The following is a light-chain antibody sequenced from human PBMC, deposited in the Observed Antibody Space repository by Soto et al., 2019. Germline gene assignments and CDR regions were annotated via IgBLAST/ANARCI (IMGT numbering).Light chain of an antibody. J-gene: IGLJ1*01. Sequence: QPVLTQPASVSGSPGQSITISCVGTSGDIGDYNYVSWYQQHPGKVPKVIIYDVSNRPSGVSYRFSGTKSGNTASLTVSGLQAEDEAEYYCCSYTRSGTLIFGTGTKLTVL. V-gene: IGLV2-14*01. CDR2: DVS. CDR1: SGDIGDYNY. CDR3: CSYTRSGTLI.